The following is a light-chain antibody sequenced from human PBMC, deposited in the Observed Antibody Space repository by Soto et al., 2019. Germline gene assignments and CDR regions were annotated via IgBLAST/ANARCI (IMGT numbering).Light chain of an antibody. CDR3: QQHNNWPLT. Sequence: VLTQSPATLSVSTGERATLSCRASQSVSSNLAWYQQKPGQAPRLLVYGASTRATGIPARFSGSGSGTQFTLTISSLQSEDFAVYYCQQHNNWPLTFGGGTKVDIK. CDR1: QSVSSN. V-gene: IGKV3-15*01. J-gene: IGKJ4*01. CDR2: GAS.